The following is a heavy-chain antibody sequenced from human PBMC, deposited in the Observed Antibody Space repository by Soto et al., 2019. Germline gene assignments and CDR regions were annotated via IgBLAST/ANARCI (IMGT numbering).Heavy chain of an antibody. CDR1: GDSVSSNSAA. J-gene: IGHJ4*02. Sequence: SQTLSLTCAISGDSVSSNSAAWNWIRQSPSRGLEWLGRTYYRSKWYNDYAVSVKSRITINPDTSKNQFSLQLNSVTPEDTAVYYCARAALQKGYYDSSGYSHWSANFDYWGQGTLVTVSS. CDR2: TYYRSKWYN. V-gene: IGHV6-1*01. CDR3: ARAALQKGYYDSSGYSHWSANFDY. D-gene: IGHD3-22*01.